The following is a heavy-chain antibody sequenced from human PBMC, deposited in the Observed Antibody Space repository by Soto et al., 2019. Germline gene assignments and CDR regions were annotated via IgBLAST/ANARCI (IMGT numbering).Heavy chain of an antibody. CDR1: GFTFDQHA. V-gene: IGHV3-9*01. CDR2: ISWNNGNI. J-gene: IGHJ3*01. CDR3: AKDILLGNSGSYPDAFDV. Sequence: EVQLVESGGGLAQPGRSLRLSCAASGFTFDQHAMHWVRQAPGKGLEWVSGISWNNGNIGYAASVKGRFTTSRDNAKNSLYLQMERLRTEDTALYYCAKDILLGNSGSYPDAFDVWGQGTMVTVSS. D-gene: IGHD1-26*01.